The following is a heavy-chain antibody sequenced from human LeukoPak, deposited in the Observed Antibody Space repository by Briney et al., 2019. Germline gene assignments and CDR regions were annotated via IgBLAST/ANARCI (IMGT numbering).Heavy chain of an antibody. V-gene: IGHV4-34*01. CDR3: ARGVRDGVFLWFGELLFDS. D-gene: IGHD3-10*01. J-gene: IGHJ4*02. Sequence: SETLSLTCAVYGGSFSGYYWSWIRQPPGKGLEWIWEINHSGSTNYNPSLKSRVTISGDTSKNQFSLKLSSVTAAATAVYYCARGVRDGVFLWFGELLFDSWGQGTLVTVSS. CDR2: INHSGST. CDR1: GGSFSGYY.